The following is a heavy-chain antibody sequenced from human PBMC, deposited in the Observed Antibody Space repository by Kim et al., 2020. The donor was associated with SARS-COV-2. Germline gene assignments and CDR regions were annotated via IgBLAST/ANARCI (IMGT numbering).Heavy chain of an antibody. CDR3: ARALDSSGYSDVDY. V-gene: IGHV3-33*01. Sequence: AASVQGRFTSSRDNSKNTLYLQMNSLRAEDTAVYYCARALDSSGYSDVDYWGQGTLVTVSS. D-gene: IGHD3-22*01. J-gene: IGHJ4*02.